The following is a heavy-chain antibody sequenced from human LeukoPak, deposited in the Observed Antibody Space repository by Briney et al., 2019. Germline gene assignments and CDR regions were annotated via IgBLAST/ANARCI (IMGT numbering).Heavy chain of an antibody. CDR2: ISYDGSNK. V-gene: IGHV3-30*18. CDR3: AKPRTDYGDYYFDY. D-gene: IGHD4-17*01. Sequence: AGGSLRLSCAASGFTFSSYGMHWVRQAPGKGLEWVAVISYDGSNKYYADSVKGRFTISRDNSKNTLYLQMNSLRAEDTAVYYCAKPRTDYGDYYFDYWGQGTLVTVSS. CDR1: GFTFSSYG. J-gene: IGHJ4*02.